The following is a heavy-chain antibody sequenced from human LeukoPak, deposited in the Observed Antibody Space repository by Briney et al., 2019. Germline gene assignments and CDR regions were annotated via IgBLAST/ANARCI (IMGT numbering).Heavy chain of an antibody. Sequence: PGGSLRLSCAASGFTFSSYSMNWVRQAPGKGLEWVSSISSSSSYIYYADSVKGRFTISRDNAKNSLYLQMNSLRAEDTAVYYCARGSRPQWLVMKFFSEYYFDYWGQGTLVTVSS. CDR2: ISSSSSYI. J-gene: IGHJ4*02. CDR3: ARGSRPQWLVMKFFSEYYFDY. D-gene: IGHD6-19*01. CDR1: GFTFSSYS. V-gene: IGHV3-21*01.